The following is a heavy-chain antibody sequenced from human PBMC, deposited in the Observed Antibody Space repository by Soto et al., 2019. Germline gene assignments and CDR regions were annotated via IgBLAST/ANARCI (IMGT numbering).Heavy chain of an antibody. V-gene: IGHV3-33*01. Sequence: GGSLRLSCAASGFTFSSYGMHWVRQAPGKGLEWVAVIWYDGSNKYYADSVKGRFTISRDNSKNTLYLQMNSLRAEDTAVYYCARVDSSSWYSYYGMDVWGQGTTVTVSS. CDR1: GFTFSSYG. J-gene: IGHJ6*02. CDR2: IWYDGSNK. D-gene: IGHD6-13*01. CDR3: ARVDSSSWYSYYGMDV.